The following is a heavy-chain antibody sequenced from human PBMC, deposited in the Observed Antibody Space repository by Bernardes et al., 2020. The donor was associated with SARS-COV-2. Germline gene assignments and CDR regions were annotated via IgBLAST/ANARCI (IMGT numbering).Heavy chain of an antibody. CDR2: IWYDGSNK. V-gene: IGHV3-33*01. J-gene: IGHJ4*02. Sequence: GGSLRLSCAASGFTFSSYGMHWVRQAPGKGLEWVAVIWYDGSNKYYADSVKGRFTISRDNSKNTLYLQMNSLRAEDTAVYYCARDRDSSTKYYFDYWGQGTLVTVST. D-gene: IGHD6-13*01. CDR1: GFTFSSYG. CDR3: ARDRDSSTKYYFDY.